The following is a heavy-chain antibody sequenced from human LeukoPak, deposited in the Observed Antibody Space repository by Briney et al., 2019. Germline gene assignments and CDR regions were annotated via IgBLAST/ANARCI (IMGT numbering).Heavy chain of an antibody. D-gene: IGHD6-19*01. V-gene: IGHV3-23*01. CDR1: GFTFSSYA. CDR2: ISGSGVST. J-gene: IGHJ4*02. Sequence: GGSLRLSCAASGFTFSSYAMSWVRQAPGKGLEWVSAISGSGVSTYYADSVKGRFTISRDNSKNTLYQQMNSLRAEDTAVYYCARPGKNSSGWLGLLDWGQGTLVTVSS. CDR3: ARPGKNSSGWLGLLD.